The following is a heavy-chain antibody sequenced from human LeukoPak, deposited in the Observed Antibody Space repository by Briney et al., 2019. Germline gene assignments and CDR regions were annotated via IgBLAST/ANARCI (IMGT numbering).Heavy chain of an antibody. J-gene: IGHJ5*02. CDR1: GFIFSSSG. D-gene: IGHD3-22*01. CDR2: IRFYGSDE. CDR3: VRHRGIEGPMT. V-gene: IGHV3-33*01. Sequence: GGSLRLSCVASGFIFSSSGMHWVRQAPGKALEWVAVIRFYGSDEEYADSVKGRFTISRDNSKSTLYLHMDSLRAEDTATYYCVRHRGIEGPMTWGQGTLVTVSS.